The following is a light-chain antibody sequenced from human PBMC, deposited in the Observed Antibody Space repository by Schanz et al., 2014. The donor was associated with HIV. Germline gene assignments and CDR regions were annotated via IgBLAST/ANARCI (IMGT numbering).Light chain of an antibody. CDR3: SSFTSSMTLL. CDR1: SSDVGHFNY. Sequence: QSALTQPASVSGSPGQSVTISCTGTSSDVGHFNYVSWYQHQPGKAPKLLIYDVTHRPSGVSHRFSGSKSGNSASLTISGLQAEDEAEYFCSSFTSSMTLLFGGGTKLTVL. J-gene: IGLJ3*02. V-gene: IGLV2-14*03. CDR2: DVT.